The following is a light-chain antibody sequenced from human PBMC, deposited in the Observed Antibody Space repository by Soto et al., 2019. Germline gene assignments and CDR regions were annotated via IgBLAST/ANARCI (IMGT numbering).Light chain of an antibody. J-gene: IGKJ5*01. CDR3: QQYNPSPPIT. CDR1: QSVSSN. V-gene: IGKV3-15*01. Sequence: EIVMTQSPATLSVSPGERATLSCRASQSVSSNLAWYQQKPGQAPRLLIFGASTRATGIPARFSGSGSGTEFTLTISSLQSEDFAVYYCQQYNPSPPITFGPGTRLEIK. CDR2: GAS.